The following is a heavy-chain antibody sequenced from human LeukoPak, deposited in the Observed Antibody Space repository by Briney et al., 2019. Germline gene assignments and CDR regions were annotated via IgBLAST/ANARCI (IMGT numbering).Heavy chain of an antibody. CDR1: GFTFSSYA. J-gene: IGHJ4*02. Sequence: PGGSLRLSCAASGFTFSSYAMHWVRQAPGKGLEWVAVISYDGSNKYYADSVKGRFTISRDNSKNTLYLQMNSLRAEDTAVYYCARVPYGSGSYYFDYWGQGTLVTVSS. D-gene: IGHD3-10*01. CDR3: ARVPYGSGSYYFDY. V-gene: IGHV3-30-3*01. CDR2: ISYDGSNK.